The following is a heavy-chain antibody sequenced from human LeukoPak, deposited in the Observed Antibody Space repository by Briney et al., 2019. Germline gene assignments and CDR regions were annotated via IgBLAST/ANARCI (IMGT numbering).Heavy chain of an antibody. CDR3: ARRRRGNTVPYYYYMDV. CDR1: GFPFSSYT. CDR2: FSSSSSYI. J-gene: IGHJ6*03. D-gene: IGHD1-26*01. Sequence: PGGSLRLSGAASGFPFSSYTMNWFRQAPGKGLEWVPSFSSSSSYIYYADSVKGRFTISRDNAKNSLYLQLSSLRVEDTALYYCARRRRGNTVPYYYYMDVWGKGTTVTVSS. V-gene: IGHV3-21*04.